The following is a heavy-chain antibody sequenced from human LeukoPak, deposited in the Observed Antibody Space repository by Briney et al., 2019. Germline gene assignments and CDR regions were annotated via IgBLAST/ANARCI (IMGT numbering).Heavy chain of an antibody. D-gene: IGHD6-6*01. J-gene: IGHJ3*02. CDR2: IYSSGGT. Sequence: KPSETLSLTCTVSGGSISSGDYYWSWIRQPPGKGLEWIGYIYSSGGTYYNPSLKSRVTISVDTSKNQFSLKLSSVTAADTAVYDCAREPHAGCFSGSSSSGYCAFDIWGQGTMVTVSS. CDR3: AREPHAGCFSGSSSSGYCAFDI. CDR1: GGSISSGDYY. V-gene: IGHV4-30-4*08.